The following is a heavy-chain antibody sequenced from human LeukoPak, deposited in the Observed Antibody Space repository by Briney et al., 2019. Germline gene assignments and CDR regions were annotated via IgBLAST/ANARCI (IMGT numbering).Heavy chain of an antibody. V-gene: IGHV1-2*02. Sequence: GSVKVSCKASRYTFTGYYMHWVRQAPGQGLEWMGWIHPYSGGINYAQNFQGKDTMTRDTSISTAYMELSRLRSGDTAVYYCARCILESQSDYWGQGTLVTVSS. D-gene: IGHD3-3*01. J-gene: IGHJ4*02. CDR2: IHPYSGGI. CDR3: ARCILESQSDY. CDR1: RYTFTGYY.